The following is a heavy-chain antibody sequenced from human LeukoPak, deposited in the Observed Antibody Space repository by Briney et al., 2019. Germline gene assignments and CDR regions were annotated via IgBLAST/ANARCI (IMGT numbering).Heavy chain of an antibody. J-gene: IGHJ4*02. D-gene: IGHD5-18*01. CDR1: GGSISRHY. V-gene: IGHV4-59*08. CDR3: ARHVGPGYSYGFDN. Sequence: SETLSLTCTVSGGSISRHYWSWIRQAPGKGLEWIGYISYSGSTNYNPSLKSRVTISVDTSKNQFSLKLSSVTAADTAVFYCARHVGPGYSYGFDNWGQGSLVTVTS. CDR2: ISYSGST.